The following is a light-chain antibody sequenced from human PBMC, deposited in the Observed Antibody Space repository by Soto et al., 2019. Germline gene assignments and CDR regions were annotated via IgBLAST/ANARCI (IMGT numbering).Light chain of an antibody. CDR3: QEYVFSPWT. V-gene: IGKV3-20*01. J-gene: IGKJ1*01. CDR1: QSVSSIY. Sequence: IVFTQSPCPLSLPPGERATLSCRASQSVSSIYLAWYQQKPGQAPRLLIYGASTRATGIPDRFSGSGSGADFTLTISRLEPEDFAVYYSQEYVFSPWTFGQGAKVDIK. CDR2: GAS.